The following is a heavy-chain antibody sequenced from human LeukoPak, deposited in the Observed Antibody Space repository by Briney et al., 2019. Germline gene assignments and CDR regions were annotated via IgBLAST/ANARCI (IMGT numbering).Heavy chain of an antibody. V-gene: IGHV1-46*01. D-gene: IGHD2-15*01. CDR3: ARENKDIVVVVAARPDAFDI. CDR1: GYTFTSYY. J-gene: IGHJ3*02. CDR2: INPSGGST. Sequence: ASVTVSCKASGYTFTSYYMHWVRQAPGQGLEWMGIINPSGGSTSYAQKFQGRVTMTRDTSTSTVYMELSSLRSEDTAVYYCARENKDIVVVVAARPDAFDIWGQGTMVTVSS.